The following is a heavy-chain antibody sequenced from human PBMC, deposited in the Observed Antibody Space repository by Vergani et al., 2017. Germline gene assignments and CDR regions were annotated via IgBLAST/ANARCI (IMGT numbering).Heavy chain of an antibody. Sequence: QVTLRESGPALVKPTQTLTLPCTFSGFSLSTSGMCVSWIRQPPGKALEWLARIDWDDDKYYSTSLKTRLTISKDTSKNQVVLTMTNMDPVDTATYYCARTKLILRYFDWFWDYWGQGTLVTVSS. CDR3: ARTKLILRYFDWFWDY. CDR2: IDWDDDK. CDR1: GFSLSTSGMC. J-gene: IGHJ4*02. V-gene: IGHV2-70*15. D-gene: IGHD3-9*01.